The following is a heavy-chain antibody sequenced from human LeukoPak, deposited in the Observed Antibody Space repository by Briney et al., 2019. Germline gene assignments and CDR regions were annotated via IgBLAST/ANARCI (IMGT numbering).Heavy chain of an antibody. CDR2: VNEDGSAK. CDR1: GLTFSNYW. V-gene: IGHV3-7*01. CDR3: ARDWANYYYYGMDV. J-gene: IGHJ6*02. Sequence: PGGSLRLSCVVSGLTFSNYWMIWVRQAPGKGLESVAIVNEDGSAKYYLDSVKGRFTISRDNARNSLYLEMNSLRAEDTAVYYCARDWANYYYYGMDVWGQGTTVTVSS. D-gene: IGHD3-16*01.